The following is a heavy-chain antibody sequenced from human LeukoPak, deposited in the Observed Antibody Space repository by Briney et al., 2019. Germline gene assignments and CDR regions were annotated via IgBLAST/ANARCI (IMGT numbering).Heavy chain of an antibody. CDR1: GYTFTSYG. CDR3: ASGRFLEWSLDY. V-gene: IGHV1-69*13. CDR2: IIPLSGTP. D-gene: IGHD3-3*01. J-gene: IGHJ4*02. Sequence: ASVKVSCKASGYTFTSYGISWVRQAPGQGLEWMGGIIPLSGTPNYAQKFQGRVTITADESTSTAYMELSSLRSEDTAVYYCASGRFLEWSLDYWGQGTLVTVSS.